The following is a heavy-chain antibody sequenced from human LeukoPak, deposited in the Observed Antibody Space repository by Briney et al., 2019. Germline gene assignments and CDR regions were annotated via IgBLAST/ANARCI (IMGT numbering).Heavy chain of an antibody. CDR2: ISYDGSNK. CDR1: GFTFSSYG. Sequence: GGSLRLSCAASGFTFSSYGMHWVRQAPGKGLEWVAVISYDGSNKYYADSVKGRFTISRDNSKNTLYLQMNSLRAEDTAVYYCAKDPGGFGEEAFDIWGQGTMVTVSS. CDR3: AKDPGGFGEEAFDI. V-gene: IGHV3-30*18. J-gene: IGHJ3*02. D-gene: IGHD3-10*01.